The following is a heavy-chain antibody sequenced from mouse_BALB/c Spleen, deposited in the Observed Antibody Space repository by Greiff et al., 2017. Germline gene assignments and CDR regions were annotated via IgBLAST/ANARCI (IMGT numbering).Heavy chain of an antibody. J-gene: IGHJ3*01. CDR2: INPSNGGT. CDR1: GYTFTSYY. D-gene: IGHD2-10*02. V-gene: IGHV1S16*01. CDR3: TISLVWYQPGFAY. Sequence: VQLQQSGAELVKPGASVKLSCKASGYTFTSYYMYWVKQRPGQGLEWIGEINPSNGGTNFNEKFKSKATLTVDKSSSTAYMQLSSLTSEDSAVYYCTISLVWYQPGFAYWGQGTLVTVTA.